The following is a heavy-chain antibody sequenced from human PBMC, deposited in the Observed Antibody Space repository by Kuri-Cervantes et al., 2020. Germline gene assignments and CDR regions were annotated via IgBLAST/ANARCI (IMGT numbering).Heavy chain of an antibody. Sequence: GGSLRLSCAASGFTFSSYGMHWVRQAPGKGLEWVAVIWYDGSNKYYADSVKGRFTISRDNSKNTLYLQMSSLRAEDTAVYYCARDTYQVAIDHWGQGTLVTVSS. D-gene: IGHD2-2*01. V-gene: IGHV3-33*01. CDR2: IWYDGSNK. CDR1: GFTFSSYG. CDR3: ARDTYQVAIDH. J-gene: IGHJ4*02.